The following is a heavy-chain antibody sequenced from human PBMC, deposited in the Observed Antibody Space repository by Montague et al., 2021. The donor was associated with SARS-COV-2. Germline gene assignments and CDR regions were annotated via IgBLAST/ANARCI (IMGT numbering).Heavy chain of an antibody. CDR1: GDSISRSHYF. J-gene: IGHJ3*02. CDR2: IYFTGKT. V-gene: IGHV4-39*02. CDR3: ARWGLNNAFDI. Sequence: SETLSLTCSVSGDSISRSHYFWAWIRQPPGMGLEWIGSIYFTGKTYYHPSRKSRVIISIDTSKNHFSLRLSSVTAADSAVFYCARWGLNNAFDIWGLGTMITISS. D-gene: IGHD1/OR15-1a*01.